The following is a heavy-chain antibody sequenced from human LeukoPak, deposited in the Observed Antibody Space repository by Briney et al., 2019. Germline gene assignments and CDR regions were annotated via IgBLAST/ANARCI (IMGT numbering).Heavy chain of an antibody. V-gene: IGHV3-66*01. CDR2: IYSGDST. Sequence: GGSLRLSCAVSGFTVSSNYMSWVRQAPGKGLKWVSIIYSGDSTFYADSVKGRFTISRDNSNTLYLQMNSLRAEDTAVYYCARGEVFDYWGQGTLVTVSS. CDR1: GFTVSSNY. D-gene: IGHD1-26*01. CDR3: ARGEVFDY. J-gene: IGHJ4*02.